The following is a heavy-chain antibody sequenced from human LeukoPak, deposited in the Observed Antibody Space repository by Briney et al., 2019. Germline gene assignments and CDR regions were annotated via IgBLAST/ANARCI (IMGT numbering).Heavy chain of an antibody. CDR2: IYYSGST. V-gene: IGHV4-59*01. J-gene: IGHJ4*02. CDR1: GGSISSYY. CDR3: ARGSPVDY. Sequence: PSETLSLTCTVSGGSISSYYWSWIRQPPGKGLEWIGNIYYSGSTNSNPSLKSRVTISIDTSKNQFSLKLSSVTAADTAVYYCARGSPVDYWGQGTLVTVSS.